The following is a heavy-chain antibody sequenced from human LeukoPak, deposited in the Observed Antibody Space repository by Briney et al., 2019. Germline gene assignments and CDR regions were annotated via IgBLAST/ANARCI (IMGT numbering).Heavy chain of an antibody. CDR3: VVVPAARNGYFDL. V-gene: IGHV3-21*01. D-gene: IGHD2-2*01. CDR1: GFTFSSYW. CDR2: ISSSSSYI. Sequence: GGSLRLSCAASGFTFSSYWMSWVRQAPGKGLEWVSSISSSSSYIYYADSVKGRFTISRDNAKNSLYLQMNSLRAEDTAVYYCVVVPAARNGYFDLWGRGTLVTVSS. J-gene: IGHJ2*01.